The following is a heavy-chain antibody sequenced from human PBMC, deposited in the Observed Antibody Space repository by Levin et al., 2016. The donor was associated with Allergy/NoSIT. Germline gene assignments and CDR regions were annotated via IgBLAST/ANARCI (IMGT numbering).Heavy chain of an antibody. CDR3: ARDGEEPDIVVVPAALGY. Sequence: WVRQAPGQGLEWMGWINTNTGNPTYAQGFTGRFVFSLDTSVSTAYLQISSLKAEDTAVYYCARDGEEPDIVVVPAALGYWGQGTLVTVSS. V-gene: IGHV7-4-1*02. CDR2: INTNTGNP. D-gene: IGHD2-2*01. J-gene: IGHJ4*02.